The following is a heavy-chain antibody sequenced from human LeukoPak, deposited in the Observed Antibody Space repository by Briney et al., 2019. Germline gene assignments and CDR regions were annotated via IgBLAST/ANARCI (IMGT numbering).Heavy chain of an antibody. CDR2: ISGSGGST. V-gene: IGHV3-23*01. CDR1: GFTFSSYA. D-gene: IGHD2-8*01. Sequence: GGSLRLSCAASGFTFSSYAMSWVRQAPGKGLEWVSAISGSGGSTYYADSVNGRFTISRDNSKNTLYLQMNSLRAEDTAVYYCAKDHGVWETPIDYWGQGTLVTVSS. CDR3: AKDHGVWETPIDY. J-gene: IGHJ4*02.